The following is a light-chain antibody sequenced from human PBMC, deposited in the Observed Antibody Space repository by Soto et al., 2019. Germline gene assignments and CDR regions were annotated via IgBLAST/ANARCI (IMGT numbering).Light chain of an antibody. CDR2: GAS. Sequence: EIVLTQSPGTLSLSPGERATLSCRASQSVSSSYLAWYQQKPGQAPRLLIYGASSRATGIPDRFSGSGSGTDFTRTISRLEREECAVYYCQQYGSSPYTFGQGTKLEIK. CDR1: QSVSSSY. V-gene: IGKV3-20*01. CDR3: QQYGSSPYT. J-gene: IGKJ2*01.